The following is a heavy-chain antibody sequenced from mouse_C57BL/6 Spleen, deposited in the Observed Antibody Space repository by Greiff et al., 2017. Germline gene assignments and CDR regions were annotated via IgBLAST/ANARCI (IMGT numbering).Heavy chain of an antibody. CDR1: GYAFSSSW. D-gene: IGHD1-1*01. Sequence: VQLQQSGPELVKPGASVKISCKASGYAFSSSWMNWVKQRPGKGLEWIGRIYPGDGDTNYNGKFKGKATLTADKSSSTSYMQLSSLTSDDSAVYFCARSRGYGSSFSYFDVWGTGTTVTVSS. CDR3: ARSRGYGSSFSYFDV. CDR2: IYPGDGDT. J-gene: IGHJ1*03. V-gene: IGHV1-82*01.